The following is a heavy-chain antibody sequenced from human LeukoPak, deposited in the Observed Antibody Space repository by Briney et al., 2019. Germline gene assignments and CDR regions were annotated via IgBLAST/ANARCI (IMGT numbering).Heavy chain of an antibody. V-gene: IGHV4-59*01. Sequence: TSETLSLTCTVSGVSITSYYWNWIRQPPGKRLEWIGYIYDSGRINYNPSLKGRVTISEDTSKNQFSLKLSSVTAADTAVYYCARYSGSYSFDYWGQGTLVTVSS. CDR2: IYDSGRI. CDR1: GVSITSYY. J-gene: IGHJ4*02. D-gene: IGHD1-26*01. CDR3: ARYSGSYSFDY.